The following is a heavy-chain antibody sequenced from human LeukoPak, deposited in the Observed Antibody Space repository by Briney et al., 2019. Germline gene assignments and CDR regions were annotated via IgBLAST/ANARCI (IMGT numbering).Heavy chain of an antibody. CDR1: AFTFSSYW. CDR3: ARGYGDQGY. J-gene: IGHJ4*02. CDR2: INGDGSNT. Sequence: GGSLRLSCAASAFTFSSYWMHWVRQAPGKGLVWVSRINGDGSNTSYADSVKGRFTISRDNAKNTLYLQMNSLRAEDTAVYYCARGYGDQGYWGQGTLVTVSS. V-gene: IGHV3-74*01. D-gene: IGHD3-10*01.